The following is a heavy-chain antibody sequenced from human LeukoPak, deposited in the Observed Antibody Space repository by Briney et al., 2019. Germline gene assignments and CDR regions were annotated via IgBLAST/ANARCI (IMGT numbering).Heavy chain of an antibody. D-gene: IGHD3-10*01. CDR1: GFSFSSYA. CDR3: AKDMENLRFGEY. Sequence: GGSQRLSCAASGFSFSSYAMSWVRQAPGKGLEWVSVISGSGGSTHYADSVKGRFTISRDNSKNTLYLQMNSLRAEDTAVYYCAKDMENLRFGEYWGQGALVTVSS. V-gene: IGHV3-23*01. J-gene: IGHJ4*02. CDR2: ISGSGGST.